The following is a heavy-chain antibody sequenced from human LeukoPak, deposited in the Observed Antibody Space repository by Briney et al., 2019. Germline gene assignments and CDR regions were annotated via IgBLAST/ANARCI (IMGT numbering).Heavy chain of an antibody. D-gene: IGHD6-19*01. J-gene: IGHJ6*02. CDR1: GFTFSNYA. V-gene: IGHV3-23*01. CDR3: AKASSGRGYYYYYGMDV. Sequence: GGSLRLSCAASGFTFSNYAMSWVRQAPGKGLEWVSAISGSGGSTYYADSVKGRFTISRDNSKNTLYLQMNSLRAEDTAVYYCAKASSGRGYYYYYGMDVWGQGTTVTVSS. CDR2: ISGSGGST.